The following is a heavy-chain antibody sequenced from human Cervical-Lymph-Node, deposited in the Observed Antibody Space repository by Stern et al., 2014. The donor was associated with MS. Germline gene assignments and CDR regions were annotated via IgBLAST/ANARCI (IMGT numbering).Heavy chain of an antibody. CDR3: ARVPHRYYGMDV. J-gene: IGHJ6*02. Sequence: QVQLVESGPGLVKPSETLSLTCTVSGGSISSYYWSWIRQPPGKGLEWIGYIYYRGSTNYNPSLKSRVTISVDTSKNQFSLKLSSVTAADTAVYYCARVPHRYYGMDVWGQGTTVTVSS. V-gene: IGHV4-59*01. CDR1: GGSISSYY. CDR2: IYYRGST.